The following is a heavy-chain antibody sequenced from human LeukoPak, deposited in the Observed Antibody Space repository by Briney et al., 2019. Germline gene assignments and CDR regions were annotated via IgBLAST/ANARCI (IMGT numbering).Heavy chain of an antibody. D-gene: IGHD2-2*01. CDR3: AKANAVRTIVVVPAALDY. J-gene: IGHJ4*02. CDR1: GFTFDDYA. CDR2: ISWNSGSI. Sequence: PGGSLRLSCAASGFTFDDYAMHWVRQAPGKGLEWVSGISWNSGSIGYADSVKGRFTISRDNAKNSLYLQMNSLRAEDTALYYCAKANAVRTIVVVPAALDYWGQGTLVTVSS. V-gene: IGHV3-9*01.